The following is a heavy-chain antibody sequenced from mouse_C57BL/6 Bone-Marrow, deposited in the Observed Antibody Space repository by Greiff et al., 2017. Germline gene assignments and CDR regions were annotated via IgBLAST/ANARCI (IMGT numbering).Heavy chain of an antibody. CDR3: ARNFGSGGFAY. CDR1: GFSLTSYA. J-gene: IGHJ3*01. Sequence: VQGVESGPGLVAPSQSLSITCTVSGFSLTSYAISWVRQPPGKGLEWLGVIWTGGGTNYNSALKSRLSISKDNYKSQVILKMNSLQPDDTANYYWARNFGSGGFAYWGQGTLVTVSA. V-gene: IGHV2-9-1*01. D-gene: IGHD3-2*02. CDR2: IWTGGGT.